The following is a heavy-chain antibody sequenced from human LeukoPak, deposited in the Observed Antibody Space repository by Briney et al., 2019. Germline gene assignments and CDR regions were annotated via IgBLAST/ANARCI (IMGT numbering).Heavy chain of an antibody. CDR3: ARGRSSSSPFDY. CDR1: GGSISSYY. CDR2: IYTSGST. V-gene: IGHV4-4*07. Sequence: SETLSLTCTVSGGSISSYYWSWIRQPAGKGLEWIGRIYTSGSTNYNPSLKSRVTKSVDTSKNQFSLKLSSVTAADTAVYYCARGRSSSSPFDYWGQGTLVTVSS. J-gene: IGHJ4*02. D-gene: IGHD6-13*01.